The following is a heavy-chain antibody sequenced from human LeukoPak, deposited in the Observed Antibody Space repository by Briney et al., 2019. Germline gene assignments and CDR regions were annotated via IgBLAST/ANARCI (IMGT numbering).Heavy chain of an antibody. Sequence: PGGSLRLSCAASGFTFSTYDMHWVRQAPGKGLEWLAFIRYDGSYQYYADSVNSRFTISRDNSKNTLYLQMNSLRPEDAAVYYCATPKADYYPFDYWGQGTLVTVSS. J-gene: IGHJ4*02. V-gene: IGHV3-30*02. D-gene: IGHD3-22*01. CDR2: IRYDGSYQ. CDR1: GFTFSTYD. CDR3: ATPKADYYPFDY.